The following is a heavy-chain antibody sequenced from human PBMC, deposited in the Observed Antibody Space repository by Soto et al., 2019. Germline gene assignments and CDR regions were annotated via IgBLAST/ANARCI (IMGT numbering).Heavy chain of an antibody. CDR2: IYWDDDK. Sequence: QITLKESGPTLVKPTQTLTLTCTFSGFSLSTSGVGVGWIRQPPGKALEWLALIYWDDDKRYSPSLKSRLTLTKDTSKNQEVLTMTNMDPVDTATYYGAHRAYQDGDYGAFDIWGQGTMVTVSS. J-gene: IGHJ3*02. CDR3: AHRAYQDGDYGAFDI. D-gene: IGHD4-17*01. V-gene: IGHV2-5*02. CDR1: GFSLSTSGVG.